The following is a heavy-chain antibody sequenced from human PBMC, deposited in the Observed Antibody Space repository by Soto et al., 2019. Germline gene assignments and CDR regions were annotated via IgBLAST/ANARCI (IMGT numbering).Heavy chain of an antibody. J-gene: IGHJ4*02. Sequence: QVQLVQSGAEVREPGASVKVSCPASGYTFTSHYINWVRQTTGQGLQWMGWIRPDTGATGYAQMFQGRVTMTRDTSITTAYMELTSLKSEDTAVYYCARAPYHYGSGTYWVFWGQGTLVTVTS. CDR1: GYTFTSHY. CDR2: IRPDTGAT. V-gene: IGHV1-8*01. D-gene: IGHD3-10*01. CDR3: ARAPYHYGSGTYWVF.